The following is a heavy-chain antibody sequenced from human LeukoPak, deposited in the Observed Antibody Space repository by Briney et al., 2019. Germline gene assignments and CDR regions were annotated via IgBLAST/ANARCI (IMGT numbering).Heavy chain of an antibody. CDR1: GTSTNYA. V-gene: IGHV1-69*05. CDR2: IIPNFGTV. J-gene: IGHJ6*03. CDR3: ARGASSGYFRPAYYYYMDV. Sequence: SVKVSCKGGTSTNYAISWVRQAPGQGLEWMGGIIPNFGTVNYAQKFQGRVTITTDESTSTAYMELSSLRSEDTAVYYCARGASSGYFRPAYYYYMDVWGKGTSVIVSS. D-gene: IGHD3-22*01.